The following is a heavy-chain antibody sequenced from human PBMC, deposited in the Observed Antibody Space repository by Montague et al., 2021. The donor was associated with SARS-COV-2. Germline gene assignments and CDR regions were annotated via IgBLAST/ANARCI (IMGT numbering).Heavy chain of an antibody. Sequence: SLRLSCAASGFTFSSYSMNWVRQAPGKGLEWVSSISSSSSYIYYANSVKGRFTISRDNAKNSLYPQMNSLRAEDTAVYYCARDAHYDILTGYFGYWGQGTLVTVSS. V-gene: IGHV3-21*01. CDR1: GFTFSSYS. D-gene: IGHD3-9*01. CDR3: ARDAHYDILTGYFGY. CDR2: ISSSSSYI. J-gene: IGHJ4*02.